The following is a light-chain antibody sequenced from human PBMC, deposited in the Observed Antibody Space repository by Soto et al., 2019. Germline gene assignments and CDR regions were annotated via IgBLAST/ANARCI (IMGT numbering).Light chain of an antibody. J-gene: IGKJ1*01. Sequence: EIVMTQSPATLSVSPGESVTLSCRASLTMNNNIAWYQHKPGQAPRLLIFGASSRATGVPGRFSGSGFGTEFTLSISSLQSEDFAVYYCQQYNERPPWTFGQGTKVDFK. CDR1: LTMNNN. V-gene: IGKV3-15*01. CDR3: QQYNERPPWT. CDR2: GAS.